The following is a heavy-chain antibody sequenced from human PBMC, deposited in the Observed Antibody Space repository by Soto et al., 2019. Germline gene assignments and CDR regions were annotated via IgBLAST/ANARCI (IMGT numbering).Heavy chain of an antibody. V-gene: IGHV3-23*01. J-gene: IGHJ5*01. CDR2: SSGGYCRNT. CDR3: AKRQRWAISAKDQFDF. D-gene: IGHD5-18*01. Sequence: GRHAPGNGLDLFSASSGGYCRNTYYADSLKGRFTISRDTSENTLSLQMNSLRVEDSAVYYCAKRQRWAISAKDQFDFWGQGTLVSVSS.